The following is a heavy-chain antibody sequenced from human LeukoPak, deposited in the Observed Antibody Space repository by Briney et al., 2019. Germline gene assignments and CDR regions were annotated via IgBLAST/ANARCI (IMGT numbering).Heavy chain of an antibody. Sequence: GGSLRLSCATSGFSFNSGWMSWVRQAPGKGLEWVGRVKGKIDDGTTDYAAPVKGRFIISRDYSKNTLYLQMNSLKTADTAVYYCTTAIFGVVIDYWGQGTLVTVSS. V-gene: IGHV3-15*01. D-gene: IGHD3-3*01. J-gene: IGHJ4*02. CDR2: VKGKIDDGTT. CDR1: GFSFNSGW. CDR3: TTAIFGVVIDY.